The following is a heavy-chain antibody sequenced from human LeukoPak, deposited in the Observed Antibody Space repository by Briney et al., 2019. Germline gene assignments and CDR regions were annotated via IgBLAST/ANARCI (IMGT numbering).Heavy chain of an antibody. CDR3: ARQIAVAGKAGLDY. V-gene: IGHV4-4*07. J-gene: IGHJ4*02. CDR1: GGSISSYY. CDR2: IYSSGST. Sequence: SETLSLTCTVSGGSISSYYRSWIRQPAGKGLEWIGRIYSSGSTNYNPSLKSRVTMSVDTSKNQFSLRLSSVTAADTAVYYCARQIAVAGKAGLDYWGQGTPVTVSS. D-gene: IGHD6-19*01.